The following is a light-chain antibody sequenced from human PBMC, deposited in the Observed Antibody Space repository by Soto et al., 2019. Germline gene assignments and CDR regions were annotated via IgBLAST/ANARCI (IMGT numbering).Light chain of an antibody. CDR2: WAS. J-gene: IGKJ2*03. V-gene: IGKV4-1*01. Sequence: IVMTQSPDSLAVSLGERATINCKSSQSVLYNSNNKNYLAWYQQKPGQPPKLLIYWASTRGSGVADRFSGSGSGTDFTLTISSLQAEDVAVYYCQKYYSVPYSFGQGTSLEIK. CDR1: QSVLYNSNNKNY. CDR3: QKYYSVPYS.